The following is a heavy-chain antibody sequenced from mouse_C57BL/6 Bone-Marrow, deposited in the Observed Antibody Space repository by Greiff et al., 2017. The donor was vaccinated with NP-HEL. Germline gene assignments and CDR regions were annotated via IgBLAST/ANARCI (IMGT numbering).Heavy chain of an antibody. D-gene: IGHD2-10*02. V-gene: IGHV1-20*01. CDR3: AREKCGNWGFAY. J-gene: IGHJ3*01. CDR2: IYPYNGVT. Sequence: EVQVVESGPELVKPGDSVKISCKASGYSFTGYFMNWVMQSHGKSLEWIGRIYPYNGVTFFNKKFKGKATLTVDKSSSPAHREIRGLTSEDSAVYYCAREKCGNWGFAYWGQGTLVTVSA. CDR1: GYSFTGYF.